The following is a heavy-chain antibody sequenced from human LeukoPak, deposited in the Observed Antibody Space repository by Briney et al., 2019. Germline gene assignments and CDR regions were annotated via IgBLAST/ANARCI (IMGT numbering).Heavy chain of an antibody. CDR2: IRSSGSTI. D-gene: IGHD2-2*01. CDR3: AREVPFGVPAD. V-gene: IGHV3-11*01. Sequence: PGGSLRLSCAASGFTFSDYYMSWIRQAPGKGLEWVSYIRSSGSTIYYADSVKGRFTISRDNAKNSLYLQMKSLRAEDTAVYYCAREVPFGVPADWGQGTLVTVSS. CDR1: GFTFSDYY. J-gene: IGHJ4*02.